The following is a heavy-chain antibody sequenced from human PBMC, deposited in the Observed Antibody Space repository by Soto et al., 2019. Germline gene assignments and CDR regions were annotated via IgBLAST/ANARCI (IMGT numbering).Heavy chain of an antibody. D-gene: IGHD2-2*02. CDR1: GGSFSGYY. CDR2: INHRGST. CDR3: AKENGGPYCSSTSCYNWFDP. Sequence: PSETLSLTCVVYGGSFSGYYWSWIRQSPGKGLEWIGGINHRGSTNYNPSLESRVTISVDTSKNQFSLKLPSVTAEDTAVYYCAKENGGPYCSSTSCYNWFDPWGQGTLVTV. V-gene: IGHV4-34*01. J-gene: IGHJ5*02.